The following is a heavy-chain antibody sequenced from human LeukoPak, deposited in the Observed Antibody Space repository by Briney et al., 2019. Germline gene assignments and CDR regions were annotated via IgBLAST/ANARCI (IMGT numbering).Heavy chain of an antibody. Sequence: PSETLSLTCAVSGYSIASGYYWAWIRQPPGKGLEWIGSVYHSGSTSYNPSLKSRLTISVDMSKNQFSLKLNSVTAADTAVYYCARGMTTVTTPDYWGQGTLVTVSS. CDR3: ARGMTTVTTPDY. J-gene: IGHJ4*02. CDR2: VYHSGST. CDR1: GYSIASGYY. D-gene: IGHD4-17*01. V-gene: IGHV4-38-2*01.